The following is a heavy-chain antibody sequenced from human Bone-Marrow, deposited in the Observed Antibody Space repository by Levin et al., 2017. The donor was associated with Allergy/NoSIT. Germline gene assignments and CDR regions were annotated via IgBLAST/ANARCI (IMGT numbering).Heavy chain of an antibody. CDR1: GFVFKNYA. D-gene: IGHD3-16*01. V-gene: IGHV3-30-3*01. Sequence: GESLKISCAASGFVFKNYAMHWVRQAPGKGLEWVTLISRDGGHKYYGDSVRGRFTISRDNTKKEVSLQMNSLRPEDTGVYFCARGLGLAWFDPWGQGTLVTVSS. CDR3: ARGLGLAWFDP. J-gene: IGHJ5*02. CDR2: ISRDGGHK.